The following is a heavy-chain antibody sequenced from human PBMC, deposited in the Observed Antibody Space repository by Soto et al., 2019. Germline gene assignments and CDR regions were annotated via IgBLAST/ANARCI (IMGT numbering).Heavy chain of an antibody. J-gene: IGHJ5*02. Sequence: PGGSLRLSCAASGFTFSTYAMHWVRQAPGKGLEWVATISDDGTNKYYADSVKGRFTISRDNSKDTLYLQMNSLRAEDTAVYYCPREGHGDWFDPWGQGTLVTAPQ. CDR2: ISDDGTNK. V-gene: IGHV3-30-3*01. D-gene: IGHD3-10*01. CDR1: GFTFSTYA. CDR3: PREGHGDWFDP.